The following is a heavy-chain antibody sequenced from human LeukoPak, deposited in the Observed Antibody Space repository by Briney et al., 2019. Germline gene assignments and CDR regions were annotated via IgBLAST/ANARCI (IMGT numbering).Heavy chain of an antibody. Sequence: GGSLRLSCAVSGFTVSSNYMSWVRQAPGRGLEWVSVIYSSGSTYYADSVKGRFTISRDSSKNTLYLQMNSLRAEDTAVYYCARDRGLYYYNSRGYYHDYWGQGTLVTVSS. CDR1: GFTVSSNY. CDR2: IYSSGST. V-gene: IGHV3-53*01. J-gene: IGHJ4*02. CDR3: ARDRGLYYYNSRGYYHDY. D-gene: IGHD3-22*01.